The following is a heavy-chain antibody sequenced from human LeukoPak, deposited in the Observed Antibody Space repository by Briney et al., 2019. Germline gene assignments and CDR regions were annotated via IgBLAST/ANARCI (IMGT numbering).Heavy chain of an antibody. D-gene: IGHD6-25*01. Sequence: GSLRLSCAASGFTFSSYAMNWVRQAPGKGLEWVSAISGRGGSTYYADSVKGRFTISRANSKNTLYLQMNGLRAEDTAVYDCAKDAAAAGYFDYWGQGTLVTVSS. V-gene: IGHV3-23*01. CDR1: GFTFSSYA. J-gene: IGHJ4*02. CDR2: ISGRGGST. CDR3: AKDAAAAGYFDY.